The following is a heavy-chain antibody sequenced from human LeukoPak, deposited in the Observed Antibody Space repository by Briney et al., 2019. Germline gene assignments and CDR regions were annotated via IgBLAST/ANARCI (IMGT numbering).Heavy chain of an antibody. Sequence: GRSLRLSCAASGFTFSSYGMHWVRQAPGKGLEWVAVISYDGSNKYYADSVKGRFTISRDNSKNTLYLQMNSLRAEDTAVYYCAKDLGTVVTPSWGQGTLVTVSS. D-gene: IGHD4-23*01. V-gene: IGHV3-30*18. CDR2: ISYDGSNK. CDR1: GFTFSSYG. J-gene: IGHJ4*02. CDR3: AKDLGTVVTPS.